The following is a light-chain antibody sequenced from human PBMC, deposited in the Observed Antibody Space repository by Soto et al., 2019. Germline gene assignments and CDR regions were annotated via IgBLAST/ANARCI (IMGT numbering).Light chain of an antibody. J-gene: IGKJ1*01. CDR3: QQYGSSRGT. CDR2: GAS. CDR1: QSVGIL. V-gene: IGKV3-20*01. Sequence: IVMTQSPATLSVSPGERATLSCRPSQSVGILLAWYQQKPGQAPRIXIYGASSRATGIPDRFSGSGAGTDFTLTISRLEPEDFAVYYCQQYGSSRGTFGQGTKVDIK.